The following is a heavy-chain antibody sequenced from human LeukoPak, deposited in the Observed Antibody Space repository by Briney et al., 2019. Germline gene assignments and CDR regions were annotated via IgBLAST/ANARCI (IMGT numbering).Heavy chain of an antibody. D-gene: IGHD4-23*01. CDR2: IIPILGIA. J-gene: IGHJ4*02. Sequence: ASVKVSCKASGGTFSSYTISWVRQAPGQGLEWMGRIIPILGIANYAQKFQGRVTITADKSTSTAYMELSSLRSEDTAVYYCASWGMATVVPTPFDYWGQGTLVTVSP. CDR3: ASWGMATVVPTPFDY. V-gene: IGHV1-69*02. CDR1: GGTFSSYT.